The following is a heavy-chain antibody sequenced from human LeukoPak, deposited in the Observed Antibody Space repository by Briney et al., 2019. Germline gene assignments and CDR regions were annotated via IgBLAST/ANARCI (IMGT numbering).Heavy chain of an antibody. Sequence: PGGSLRLSCAASGFTFSSYEMNWVRQAPGKGLEWVSYISSSGSTIYYADSVKGRFTISRDNAKNSLYLQMNSLRAEDTAVYYCARTVPDGYNHYYYYYYMDVWGKGTTVTISS. V-gene: IGHV3-48*03. CDR2: ISSSGSTI. CDR1: GFTFSSYE. CDR3: ARTVPDGYNHYYYYYYMDV. J-gene: IGHJ6*03. D-gene: IGHD5-24*01.